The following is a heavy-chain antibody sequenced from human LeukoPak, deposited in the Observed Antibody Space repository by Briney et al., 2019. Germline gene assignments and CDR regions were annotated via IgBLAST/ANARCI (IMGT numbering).Heavy chain of an antibody. CDR3: AGESFDI. V-gene: IGHV3-30*04. CDR2: ISKDGSMK. J-gene: IGHJ3*02. CDR1: GFIFSNYA. Sequence: GGSLRLSCAASGFIFSNYAMDWVRQAPGKGLEWVAVISKDGSMKCYADSVKGRFTVPRDNSNNTVYLQMNSLKTEDTAVYYCAGESFDIWGQGTMVTVSS.